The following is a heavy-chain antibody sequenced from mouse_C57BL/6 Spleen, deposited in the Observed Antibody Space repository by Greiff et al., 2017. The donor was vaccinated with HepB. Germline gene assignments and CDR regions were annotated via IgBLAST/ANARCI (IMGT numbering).Heavy chain of an antibody. V-gene: IGHV1-61*01. Sequence: QVQLQQPGAELVRPGSSVKLSCKASGYTCTSYWMYWVKQRPGQGLEWIGNIYPSDSETHYNQKFKDKATLTVDKSSSTAYMQLSSLTSEDSALYYCARSQWFLLYFRHWGQGPTLTVSS. CDR2: IYPSDSET. D-gene: IGHD2-3*01. J-gene: IGHJ2*01. CDR1: GYTCTSYW. CDR3: ARSQWFLLYFRH.